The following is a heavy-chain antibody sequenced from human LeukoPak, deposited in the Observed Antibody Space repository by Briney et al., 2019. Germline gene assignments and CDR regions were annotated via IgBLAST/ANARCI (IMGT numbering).Heavy chain of an antibody. D-gene: IGHD5-18*01. V-gene: IGHV1-46*01. J-gene: IGHJ6*02. CDR2: INPSGGST. CDR3: ARDTAMETYYYYGMDV. Sequence: ASVKVSCKASGYTFTSYYMHWVRQAPGQGLEWMGIINPSGGSTSYAQKFQGRVTMTRDTSTSTVYMELSSLRSEDTAVYYCARDTAMETYYYYGMDVWGQGTTVTVSS. CDR1: GYTFTSYY.